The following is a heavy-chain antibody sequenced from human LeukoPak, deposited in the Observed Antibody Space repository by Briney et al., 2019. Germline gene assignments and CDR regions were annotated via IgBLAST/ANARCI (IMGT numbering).Heavy chain of an antibody. V-gene: IGHV3-23*01. Sequence: GGSLRLSCAASGFTFSSSAMSWVRQAPGKGLEWVSAISNNGGYTYYADSVQGRFTISRDNSKNTLCLQMNSLRAEDTAVYYCARERYFDYWGQGTLVTVSS. J-gene: IGHJ4*02. CDR1: GFTFSSSA. CDR3: ARERYFDY. CDR2: ISNNGGYT.